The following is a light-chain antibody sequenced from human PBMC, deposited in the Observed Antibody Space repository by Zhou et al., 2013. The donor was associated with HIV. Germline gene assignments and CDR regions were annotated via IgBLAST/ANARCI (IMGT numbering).Light chain of an antibody. Sequence: DVRMTQSPSSLSASVGDRVTITCRASQDIRDALGWHQQTPGKAPKRLIFDASNLQSGVPSRFSGSGSGTEFTLTISSLEPEDFATYYCQQYNTYPLTFGGGTKVEIK. CDR1: QDIRDA. J-gene: IGKJ4*01. CDR3: QQYNTYPLT. V-gene: IGKV1-17*01. CDR2: DAS.